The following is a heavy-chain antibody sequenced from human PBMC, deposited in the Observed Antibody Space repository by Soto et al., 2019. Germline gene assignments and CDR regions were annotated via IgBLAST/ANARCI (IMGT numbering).Heavy chain of an antibody. CDR3: AKWAPYYDFWSGYSDY. CDR2: MSYDGSDK. D-gene: IGHD3-3*01. CDR1: GFTFSSYG. Sequence: QPGGSLRLSCAASGFTFSSYGMHWVRQAPGKGLEWVAVMSYDGSDKYYADSVKGRFTISRDNSKNTLYLQMKSLRAEDTAVFYCAKWAPYYDFWSGYSDYWGQGTPVTVSS. J-gene: IGHJ4*02. V-gene: IGHV3-30*18.